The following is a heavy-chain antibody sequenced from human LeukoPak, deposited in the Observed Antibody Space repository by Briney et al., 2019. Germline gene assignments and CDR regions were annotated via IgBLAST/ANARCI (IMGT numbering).Heavy chain of an antibody. CDR2: IYYSGST. V-gene: IGHV4-59*12. CDR3: ARAGAARAYYYYGMDV. J-gene: IGHJ6*02. CDR1: GGSISSYY. D-gene: IGHD3-10*01. Sequence: SETLSLTCTVSGGSISSYYWSWIRQPPGKGLEWIGYIYYSGSTNYNPSLKSRVTISVDTSKNQFSLKLSSVTAADTAVYYCARAGAARAYYYYGMDVWGQGTTVTVSS.